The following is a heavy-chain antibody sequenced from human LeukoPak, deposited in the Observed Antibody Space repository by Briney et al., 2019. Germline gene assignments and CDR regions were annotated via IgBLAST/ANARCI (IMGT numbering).Heavy chain of an antibody. CDR1: GYTFTGYY. CDR3: ARRVYCSSTSCYHYYYYMDV. Sequence: ASVXVSCKASGYTFTGYYMHWVRQAPGQGLEWMGWINPNSGGTNYAQKFQGRVTMTRDTSTRTVYMELSSLRSDDTAVYYCARRVYCSSTSCYHYYYYMDVWGKGTTVTVSS. CDR2: INPNSGGT. J-gene: IGHJ6*03. D-gene: IGHD2-2*01. V-gene: IGHV1-2*02.